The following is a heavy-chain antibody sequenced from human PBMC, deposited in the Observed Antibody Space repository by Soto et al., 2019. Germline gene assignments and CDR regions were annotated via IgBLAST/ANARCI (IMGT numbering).Heavy chain of an antibody. CDR3: ARGRVRYSSSNYLEH. D-gene: IGHD6-6*01. V-gene: IGHV1-8*01. J-gene: IGHJ1*01. CDR2: MNPDTGHT. CDR1: GYTFTNYD. Sequence: QVQLVQSGAEVKKPGASVKVSCKASGYTFTNYDINWVRQAAGQGPEWMGWMNPDTGHTGYARKFRGRVSMTRDTSLSTAYMELSSLRSDDTAIYYCARGRVRYSSSNYLEHRGRGTLVTVSS.